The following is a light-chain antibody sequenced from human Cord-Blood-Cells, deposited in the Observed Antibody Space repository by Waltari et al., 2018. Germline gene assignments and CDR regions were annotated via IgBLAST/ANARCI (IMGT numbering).Light chain of an antibody. J-gene: IGLJ2*01. Sequence: QSALTQPPSVSGSPGQALTISCTGTSSDVGGYNYVPWYHQHPGKAPKLMIYDVSNRPSVVSNRFSCSKYGNAASLIISVHQAEDAADYCCSSYTSISAHVVFGGGTKLTVL. V-gene: IGLV2-14*01. CDR3: SSYTSISAHVV. CDR1: SSDVGGYNY. CDR2: DVS.